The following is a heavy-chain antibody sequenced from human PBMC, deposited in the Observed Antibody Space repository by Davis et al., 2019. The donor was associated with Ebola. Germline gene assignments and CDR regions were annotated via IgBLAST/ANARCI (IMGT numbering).Heavy chain of an antibody. J-gene: IGHJ6*03. CDR1: GFTFSSYW. V-gene: IGHV3-7*03. CDR2: IKQDGSEK. Sequence: GESLKISCAASGFTFSSYWMSWVRQAPGKGLEWVANIKQDGSEKYYVDSVKGRFTISRDNAKNSLYLQMNSLRAEDTAVYYCARDFSNYGVVPAAITGYYYYYMDVWGKGTTVTVSS. CDR3: ARDFSNYGVVPAAITGYYYYYMDV. D-gene: IGHD2-2*01.